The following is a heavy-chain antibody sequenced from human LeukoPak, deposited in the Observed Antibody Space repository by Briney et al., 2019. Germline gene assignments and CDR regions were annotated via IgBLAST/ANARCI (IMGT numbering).Heavy chain of an antibody. CDR2: ISGSGGST. CDR3: AKEGFGELLGCFDY. Sequence: PGGSLRLSCAASGFTFSDYYMSWVRQAPGKGLEWVSAISGSGGSTYYADSVKGRFTISRDNSKNTLYLQMNSLRAEDTAVYYCAKEGFGELLGCFDYWGQGTLVTVSS. CDR1: GFTFSDYY. V-gene: IGHV3-23*01. D-gene: IGHD3-10*01. J-gene: IGHJ4*02.